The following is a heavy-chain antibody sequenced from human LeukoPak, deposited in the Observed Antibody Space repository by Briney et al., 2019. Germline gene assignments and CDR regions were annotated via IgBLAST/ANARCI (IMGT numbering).Heavy chain of an antibody. CDR2: VKSKGAGETT. CDR1: GFSISNDW. V-gene: IGHV3-15*01. D-gene: IGHD3-10*01. J-gene: IGHJ4*02. CDR3: TLIQGWGSGSYYRDF. Sequence: GSLRLSCAASGFSISNDWMSWARQAPGKGLEWVARVKSKGAGETTDYAAPVKGRFTISRDDSKNTLYLQMNSLKTEDTAVYYCTLIQGWGSGSYYRDFWGQGTLVTVSS.